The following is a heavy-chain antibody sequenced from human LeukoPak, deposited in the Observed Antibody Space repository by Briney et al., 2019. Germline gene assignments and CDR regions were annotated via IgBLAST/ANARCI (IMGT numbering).Heavy chain of an antibody. V-gene: IGHV5-10-1*01. J-gene: IGHJ4*02. CDR1: GYXFTSYW. Sequence: GESLKISCKGSGYXFTSYWISWVRQMPGKGLEWTGRIDPSDSYTNYSPSFQGHVTISADKSISTAYLQWSSLKASDTAMYYCASQYCSGGSCYDVDYWGQGTLVTVSS. D-gene: IGHD2-15*01. CDR3: ASQYCSGGSCYDVDY. CDR2: IDPSDSYT.